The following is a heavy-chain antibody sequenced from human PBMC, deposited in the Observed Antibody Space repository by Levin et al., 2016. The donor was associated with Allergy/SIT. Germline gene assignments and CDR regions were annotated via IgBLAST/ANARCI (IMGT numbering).Heavy chain of an antibody. V-gene: IGHV3-48*02. J-gene: IGHJ4*02. D-gene: IGHD3-9*01. CDR2: ISSSSSTI. Sequence: VRQAPGKGLEWVSYISSSSSTIYYADSVKGRFTISRDNAKNSLYLQMNSLRDEDTAVYYCARDRLYYDILTGYYNPSPFDYWGQGTLVTVSS. CDR3: ARDRLYYDILTGYYNPSPFDY.